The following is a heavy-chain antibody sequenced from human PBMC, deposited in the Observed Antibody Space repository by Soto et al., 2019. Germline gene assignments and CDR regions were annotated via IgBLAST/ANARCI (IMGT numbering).Heavy chain of an antibody. CDR1: GGSISSYY. J-gene: IGHJ6*02. CDR3: ARTVVQYYYSMDV. CDR2: IYYSGST. D-gene: IGHD1-1*01. Sequence: SETLSLTCTVSGGSISSYYWSWIRQPPGKGLEWIGYIYYSGSTNYNPSLKSRVTISVDTSKNQFSLKLSSVTAADTAVYYCARTVVQYYYSMDVWGQGTTVTVSS. V-gene: IGHV4-59*01.